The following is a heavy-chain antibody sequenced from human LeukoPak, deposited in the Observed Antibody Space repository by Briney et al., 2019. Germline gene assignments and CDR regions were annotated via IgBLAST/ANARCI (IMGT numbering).Heavy chain of an antibody. J-gene: IGHJ4*02. Sequence: GGSLRLSCAASGFTFGNYAMSWVRQAPGKGLEWVSTMSGSGGSTFYADSVQGRFTISRDNSKNTLYLQMNSLGAEDTAVYYCAREEYYFDYWGQGTLVTVSS. D-gene: IGHD3-10*01. CDR2: MSGSGGST. CDR1: GFTFGNYA. CDR3: AREEYYFDY. V-gene: IGHV3-23*01.